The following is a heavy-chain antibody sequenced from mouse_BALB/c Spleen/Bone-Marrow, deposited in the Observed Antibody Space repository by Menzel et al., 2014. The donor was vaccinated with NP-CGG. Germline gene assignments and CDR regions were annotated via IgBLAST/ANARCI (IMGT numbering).Heavy chain of an antibody. CDR2: IWAGGST. CDR1: GLSLTSYG. V-gene: IGHV2-9*02. D-gene: IGHD4-1*01. Sequence: VQLVESGPGLVAPSQSLSITCTVSGLSLTSYGVHWVRQPPGKGLEWLGVIWAGGSTNYNSALMSRLSISKDNSKSQVFLKMNSLQTDDTAMYYCARVTGTDWYFDIWGAGTTVTVSS. CDR3: ARVTGTDWYFDI. J-gene: IGHJ1*01.